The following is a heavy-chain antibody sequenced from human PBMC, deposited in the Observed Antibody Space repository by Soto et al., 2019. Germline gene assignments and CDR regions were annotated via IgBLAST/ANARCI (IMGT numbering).Heavy chain of an antibody. CDR2: IIPVFGRV. V-gene: IGHV1-69*01. Sequence: QVQLVQSGPEVKKTGTSVKVSCKASGGTFSSRAISWVRQAPGQGLEWMGGIIPVFGRVNYAEKFQDRVTIHADESSGQVYMGLRRPRSEEPALYYCANSRGGTFLGYHGMDIWGQGTTVSVSS. D-gene: IGHD3-16*01. CDR1: GGTFSSRA. CDR3: ANSRGGTFLGYHGMDI. J-gene: IGHJ6*02.